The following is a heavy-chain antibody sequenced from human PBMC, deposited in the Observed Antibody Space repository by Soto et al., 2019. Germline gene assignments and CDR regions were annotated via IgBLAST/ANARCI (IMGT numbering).Heavy chain of an antibody. D-gene: IGHD4-17*01. CDR2: ISGSGDDT. V-gene: IGHV3-23*01. J-gene: IGHJ4*02. CDR1: GFTFSNYA. CDR3: AKEDFYGNYVQIDY. Sequence: PGGSLRLSCAASGFTFSNYAMSWVRQPPGKGLEWVSAISGSGDDTYYADSVQGRFSISRDNSKNTLFLQLSSLRAEDTAVYFCAKEDFYGNYVQIDYWGQGTLVTVSS.